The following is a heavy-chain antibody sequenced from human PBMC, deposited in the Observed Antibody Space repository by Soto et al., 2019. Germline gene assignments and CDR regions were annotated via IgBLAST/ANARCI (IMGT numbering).Heavy chain of an antibody. CDR2: INHSGST. J-gene: IGHJ5*02. V-gene: IGHV4-34*01. CDR1: GGSFSGYY. CDR3: ARGFFSVVAATWGHNWIDP. Sequence: SETLSLTCAVYGGSFSGYYWSWIRQPPGKGLEWIGEINHSGSTNYNPSLKSRVTISVDTSKNQFSLKLSSVTAADTAVYYCARGFFSVVAATWGHNWIDPWGQGTLVTVSS. D-gene: IGHD2-15*01.